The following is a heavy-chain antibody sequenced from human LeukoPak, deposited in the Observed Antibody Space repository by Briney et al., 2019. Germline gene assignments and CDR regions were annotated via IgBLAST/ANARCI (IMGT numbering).Heavy chain of an antibody. CDR2: INPNSGGT. D-gene: IGHD3-22*01. Sequence: ASVKVSCKASGYTFTGYYMHRVRQAPGQGLEWMGWINPNSGGTNYAQKFQGRVTMTRDASISTAYMELSRLRSDDTAVYYCARDPYYYDSSGYLGGAFDIWGQGTMVTVSS. V-gene: IGHV1-2*02. J-gene: IGHJ3*02. CDR1: GYTFTGYY. CDR3: ARDPYYYDSSGYLGGAFDI.